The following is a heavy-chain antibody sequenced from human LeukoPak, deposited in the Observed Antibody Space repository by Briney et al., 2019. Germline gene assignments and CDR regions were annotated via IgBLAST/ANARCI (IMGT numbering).Heavy chain of an antibody. CDR1: GYTLTELS. V-gene: IGHV1-24*01. CDR2: FDPEDGET. Sequence: GASVKVSCKVSGYTLTELSMHWVRQAPGKGLEWMGGFDPEDGETIYAQKFQGRVTMTEDTSTDTAYMELSSLRSEDTAVYYCATDRGFYDCSGYYFNWFDPWGQGTLVTVSS. J-gene: IGHJ5*02. D-gene: IGHD3-22*01. CDR3: ATDRGFYDCSGYYFNWFDP.